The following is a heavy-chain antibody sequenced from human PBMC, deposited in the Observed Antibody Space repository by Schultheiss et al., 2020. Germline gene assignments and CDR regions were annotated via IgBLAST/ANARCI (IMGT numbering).Heavy chain of an antibody. Sequence: GESLKISCTASGFTFGDYAMSWFRQAPGKGLEWVGFIRSKAYGGTTEYASSVKGRFTISRDDSKSIAYLQMNSLKTEDTAVYYCTRYYYDSIGFYLAFYYWGQGTLVTVSS. CDR1: GFTFGDYA. J-gene: IGHJ4*02. V-gene: IGHV3-49*03. D-gene: IGHD3-22*01. CDR2: IRSKAYGGTT. CDR3: TRYYYDSIGFYLAFYY.